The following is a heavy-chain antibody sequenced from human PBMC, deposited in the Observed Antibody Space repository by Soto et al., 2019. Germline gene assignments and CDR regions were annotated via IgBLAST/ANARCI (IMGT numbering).Heavy chain of an antibody. CDR1: GFTVSNTY. CDR2: IYSDGST. V-gene: IGHV3-66*01. CDR3: ARGLSKRSMDV. Sequence: EVQVVESGGGLVQPGGSLRLSCAASGFTVSNTYVNWVRQAPGKGLDWVSIIYSDGSTFYADSVKGRFTISRDNSNNMIYLQMNSLRVEDTAVYYCARGLSKRSMDVWGTGTTVTVSS. J-gene: IGHJ6*03.